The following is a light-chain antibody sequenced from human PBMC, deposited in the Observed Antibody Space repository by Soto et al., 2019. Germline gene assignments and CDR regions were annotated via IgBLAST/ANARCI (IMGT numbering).Light chain of an antibody. CDR2: SNN. J-gene: IGLJ2*01. V-gene: IGLV1-44*01. CDR1: SSNIGSNT. CDR3: VAWADSLNGYVV. Sequence: QSVLTQPPSASGTPVQRVTISCSGSSSNIGSNTVNWYQQLPGTAPKLVIYSNNQRPSGVPDRFSGSKSGTSASLAISGLQSEDKADYYCVAWADSLNGYVVFRGGTK.